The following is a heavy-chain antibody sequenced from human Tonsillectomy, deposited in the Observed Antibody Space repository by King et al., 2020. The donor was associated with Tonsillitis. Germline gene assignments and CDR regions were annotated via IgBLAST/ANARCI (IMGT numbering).Heavy chain of an antibody. CDR1: GYTFTSYW. D-gene: IGHD5-18*01. CDR2: IYPGDSDT. V-gene: IGHV5-51*03. J-gene: IGHJ5*02. CDR3: ARLPHEGYSYGLGWFDP. Sequence: EAQLVQSGAEVKKPGASLKISCKGSGYTFTSYWIAWVRQMPGKGLEWMGIIYPGDSDTRYSPSFQGQVTISADKSISTAYLQWSSLKASDTAMYYCARLPHEGYSYGLGWFDPWGQGTLVTVSS.